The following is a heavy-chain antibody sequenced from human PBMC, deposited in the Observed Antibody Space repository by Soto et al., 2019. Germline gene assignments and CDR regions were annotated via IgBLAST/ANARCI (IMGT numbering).Heavy chain of an antibody. D-gene: IGHD6-25*01. CDR1: GGSISSSSYY. CDR2: IYYSGST. CDR3: ARLSGYYGMDV. Sequence: KPSETLSLTCTVSGGSISSSSYYWGWIRQPPGKGLEWIGSIYYSGSTYYNPSLKSRVTISVDTSKNQFSLKLSSVTAADTAVYYCARLSGYYGMDVWGQGTTVTVSS. V-gene: IGHV4-39*01. J-gene: IGHJ6*02.